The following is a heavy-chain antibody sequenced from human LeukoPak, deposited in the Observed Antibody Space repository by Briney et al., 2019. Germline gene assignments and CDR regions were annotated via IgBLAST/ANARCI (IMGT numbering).Heavy chain of an antibody. D-gene: IGHD2-15*01. CDR2: ISSSGSYI. J-gene: IGHJ4*02. CDR3: ASDLVVPEGHFDY. Sequence: PGGSLRLSCAASGFTFSSYSMNWVRQAPGKGLEWVSSISSSGSYIYYADSVKGRFTISRDNAKNSLSLQMNSLRAEDTAVYYCASDLVVPEGHFDYWGQGTLVTVSS. V-gene: IGHV3-21*01. CDR1: GFTFSSYS.